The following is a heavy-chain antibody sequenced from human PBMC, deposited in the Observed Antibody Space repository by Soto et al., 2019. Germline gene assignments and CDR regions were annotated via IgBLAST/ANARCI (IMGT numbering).Heavy chain of an antibody. CDR1: GGSISSYY. Sequence: PSETLSLTCTVSGGSISSYYWSWIRQPPGKGLEWIGYIYYSGSTNYNPSLKSRVTISVDTSKNQFSLKLSSVTAADTAVYYCARGSLLWFGELLMYYYYGMDVWGQGTTVTVSS. V-gene: IGHV4-59*12. CDR2: IYYSGST. D-gene: IGHD3-10*01. J-gene: IGHJ6*02. CDR3: ARGSLLWFGELLMYYYYGMDV.